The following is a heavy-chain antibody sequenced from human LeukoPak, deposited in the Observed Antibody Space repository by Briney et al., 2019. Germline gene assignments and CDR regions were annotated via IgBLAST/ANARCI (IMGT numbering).Heavy chain of an antibody. Sequence: GGSLRLSCAASGFTFSDDDMSWIRQAPGKGLEWVSYICDSGRTIYYADSVKGRFTISRDNAKNSVYLQMNNLGAEDTAVYYCARDRLGDYDHSGCYDKWGQGTLVTVSS. CDR2: ICDSGRTI. V-gene: IGHV3-11*01. CDR1: GFTFSDDD. CDR3: ARDRLGDYDHSGCYDK. J-gene: IGHJ4*02. D-gene: IGHD3-22*01.